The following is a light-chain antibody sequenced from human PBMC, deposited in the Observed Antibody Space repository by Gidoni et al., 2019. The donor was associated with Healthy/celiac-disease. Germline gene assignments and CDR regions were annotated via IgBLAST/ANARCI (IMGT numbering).Light chain of an antibody. V-gene: IGKV3-15*01. CDR2: GAS. CDR3: QQYNNWPPKT. CDR1: QSVSSN. Sequence: SPATLSVSPGERATLSCRASQSVSSNLAWYQQKPGQALRLLIYGASTRATGIPARFSGSGSGTEFTLTISSLQSEDFAVYYCQQYNNWPPKTFGQGTKVEIK. J-gene: IGKJ1*01.